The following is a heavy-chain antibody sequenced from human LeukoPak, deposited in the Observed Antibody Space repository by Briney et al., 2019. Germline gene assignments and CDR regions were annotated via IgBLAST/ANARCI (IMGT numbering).Heavy chain of an antibody. CDR1: GFTFDDYA. J-gene: IGHJ3*02. CDR2: ISWNSGSI. D-gene: IGHD6-13*01. V-gene: IGHV3-9*01. CDR3: AKDPTYSRSYVFDI. Sequence: GGSLRLSCAASGFTFDDYAMHWVRQAPGKGLEWVSGISWNSGSIGYADSVKGRFTISRDNAKNSLYLQMNSLRAEDTALYYCAKDPTYSRSYVFDIWGQGTMVTVSS.